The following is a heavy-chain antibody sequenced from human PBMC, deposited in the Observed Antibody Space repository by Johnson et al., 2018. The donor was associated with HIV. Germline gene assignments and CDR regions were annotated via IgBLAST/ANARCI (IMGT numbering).Heavy chain of an antibody. D-gene: IGHD1-26*01. J-gene: IGHJ3*01. CDR2: IKQDGSDK. CDR3: AREAGGSYPDAFDF. Sequence: VQLVESGGGLVQPGGSLRLSCAASGFTFSSYWMSWVRQAPGKGLEWVANIKQDGSDKYYVDSVKGRFTISRDNAKNSLYLQINSVRAEDTAVYYCAREAGGSYPDAFDFWGQGTMVTVSS. V-gene: IGHV3-7*01. CDR1: GFTFSSYW.